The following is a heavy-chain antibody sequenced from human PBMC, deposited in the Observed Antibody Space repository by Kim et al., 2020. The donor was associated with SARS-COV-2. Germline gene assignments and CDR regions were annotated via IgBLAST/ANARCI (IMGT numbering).Heavy chain of an antibody. Sequence: KYTPSRKSRVTISVDTSKNQFSLQLTSVTAADTALYYWARGLSDYDYGLAYWGQGILVTVSS. CDR3: ARGLSDYDYGLAY. V-gene: IGHV4-34*01. J-gene: IGHJ4*02. D-gene: IGHD5-12*01.